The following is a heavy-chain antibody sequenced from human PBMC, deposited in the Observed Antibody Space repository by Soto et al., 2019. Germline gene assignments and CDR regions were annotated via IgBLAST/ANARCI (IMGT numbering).Heavy chain of an antibody. J-gene: IGHJ6*02. CDR1: GGSIGSYY. V-gene: IGHV4-4*07. Sequence: SETLSLTCTVSGGSIGSYYWSWIRQPAGKGLEWIGRIYTSGSTNYNPSLKSRVTMSVDTSKNQFSLKLSSVTAADTAVYYCARGLRFLEWLPNYYYYYGMDVWGQGTTVTVSS. D-gene: IGHD3-3*01. CDR2: IYTSGST. CDR3: ARGLRFLEWLPNYYYYYGMDV.